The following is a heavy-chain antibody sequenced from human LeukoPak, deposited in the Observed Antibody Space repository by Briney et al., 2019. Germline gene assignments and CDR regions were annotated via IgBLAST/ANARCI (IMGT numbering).Heavy chain of an antibody. D-gene: IGHD6-13*01. Sequence: ASVKVSCKASGYTFTSYYMHWVRQAPGQGLEWMGIINPSGGSTSYAQKFQGRVTMTRDTSTSTVYMELSSLRSEDTAVYYCARDRRIIRGHSSSWYYFDYWGQGTLVTVSS. J-gene: IGHJ4*02. CDR1: GYTFTSYY. CDR3: ARDRRIIRGHSSSWYYFDY. CDR2: INPSGGST. V-gene: IGHV1-46*01.